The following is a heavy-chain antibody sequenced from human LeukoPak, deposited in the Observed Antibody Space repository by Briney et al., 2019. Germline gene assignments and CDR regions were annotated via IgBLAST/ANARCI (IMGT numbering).Heavy chain of an antibody. Sequence: GMSLRLSCAGSGFTFSTHGMHWVRQAPGKGLEWVAYVSSDGRYKDYADSVKGRFTNSRDNSMNTLYLQMNSLRTEDTAVYYRARDFGDNGYDYWGQGTLVTVSS. J-gene: IGHJ4*02. V-gene: IGHV3-30*03. CDR3: ARDFGDNGYDY. CDR2: VSSDGRYK. CDR1: GFTFSTHG. D-gene: IGHD3-3*01.